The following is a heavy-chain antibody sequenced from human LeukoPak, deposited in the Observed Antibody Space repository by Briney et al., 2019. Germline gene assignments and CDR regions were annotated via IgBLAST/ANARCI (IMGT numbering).Heavy chain of an antibody. J-gene: IGHJ5*02. D-gene: IGHD3-10*01. V-gene: IGHV3-48*01. CDR2: ISSSSSTI. Sequence: GGSLRLSCAASGFIFSSYSMNWVRQAPGKGLEWVSFISSSSSTIYYADSVKGRFTISRDNAKNSLYLQMNSLRAEDTAVYYCVRGPYGSGISNWFDPWGQGTLVIVSS. CDR3: VRGPYGSGISNWFDP. CDR1: GFIFSSYS.